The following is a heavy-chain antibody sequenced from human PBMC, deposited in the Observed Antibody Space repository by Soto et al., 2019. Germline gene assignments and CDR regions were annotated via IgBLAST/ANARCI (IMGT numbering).Heavy chain of an antibody. CDR2: MNPNSGNT. Sequence: ASVKVSCKASGYTFTSYDINWVRQATGQGLEWMGWMNPNSGNTGYAQKFQGRVTMTRNTSISTAYMELSSLRSEDTAVYYCARWVDIVVVPAATEYMDVWGKGTTVTVSS. J-gene: IGHJ6*03. CDR3: ARWVDIVVVPAATEYMDV. D-gene: IGHD2-2*03. CDR1: GYTFTSYD. V-gene: IGHV1-8*01.